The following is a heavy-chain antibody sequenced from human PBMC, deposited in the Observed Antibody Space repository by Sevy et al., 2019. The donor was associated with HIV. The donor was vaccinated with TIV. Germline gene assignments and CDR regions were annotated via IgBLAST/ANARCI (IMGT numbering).Heavy chain of an antibody. CDR3: ARALSYYLYFQH. CDR2: ISSSSSYI. CDR1: GFTFSSYS. Sequence: GGSLRLSCAASGFTFSSYSMNWVRQAPGKGLEWVSSISSSSSYIYYADSVKGRFTISRDNAKNSLYLQMNSLRAEDTAVYYCARALSYYLYFQHWGQGTLVTVSS. J-gene: IGHJ1*01. D-gene: IGHD1-26*01. V-gene: IGHV3-21*01.